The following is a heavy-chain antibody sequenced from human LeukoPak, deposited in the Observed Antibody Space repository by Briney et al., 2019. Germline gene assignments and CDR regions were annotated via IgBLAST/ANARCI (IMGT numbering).Heavy chain of an antibody. CDR3: AGDQEGFDY. CDR1: GYTFTSNY. V-gene: IGHV1-46*01. Sequence: ASVKVSCKASGYTFTSNYIHWVRQAPGQGLEWMGMIYPRDGSTSYAQKFQGRVTVTRDTSTSTVHMELSGLRSEDTAVYYCAGDQEGFDYWGQGTPVTVSS. CDR2: IYPRDGST. J-gene: IGHJ4*02.